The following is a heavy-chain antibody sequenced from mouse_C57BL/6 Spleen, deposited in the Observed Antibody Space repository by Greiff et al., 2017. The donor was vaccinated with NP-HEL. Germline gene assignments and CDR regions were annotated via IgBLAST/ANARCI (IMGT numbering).Heavy chain of an antibody. CDR1: GFTFSSYA. V-gene: IGHV5-4*01. Sequence: EVQGVESGGGLVKPGGSLKLSCAASGFTFSSYAMSWVRQTPEKRLEWVATISDGGSYTYYPDNVKGRFTISRDNAKNNLYLQMSHLKSEDTAMYYCARDDWGRFAYWGQGTLVTVSA. D-gene: IGHD4-1*01. J-gene: IGHJ3*01. CDR3: ARDDWGRFAY. CDR2: ISDGGSYT.